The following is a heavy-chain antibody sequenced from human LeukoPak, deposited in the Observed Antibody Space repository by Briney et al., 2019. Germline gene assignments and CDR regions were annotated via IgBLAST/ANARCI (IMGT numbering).Heavy chain of an antibody. D-gene: IGHD5-18*01. CDR1: GFTFSSYL. CDR2: IRYTGGTT. Sequence: GGSLRLSCTASGFTFSSYLMHWVRQAPGKELEYVSGIRYTGGTTYYADSVKGRFTISGDNSKNTLYLQMGSLRAEDMAVYYCVRDSGYSYGHPFDYWGQGTLVTVSS. V-gene: IGHV3-64*02. J-gene: IGHJ4*02. CDR3: VRDSGYSYGHPFDY.